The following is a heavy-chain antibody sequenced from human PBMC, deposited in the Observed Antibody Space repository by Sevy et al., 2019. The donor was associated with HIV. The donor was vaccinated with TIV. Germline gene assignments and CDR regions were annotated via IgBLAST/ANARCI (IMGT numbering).Heavy chain of an antibody. D-gene: IGHD6-13*01. J-gene: IGHJ4*02. CDR1: GFTFSSYA. V-gene: IGHV3-30*04. Sequence: GGSLRLSCAASGFTFSSYAMHWVRQAPGKGLEWVAVISYDGSNKYYADSVKGRFTISRDNSKNTLYLQMNSLRAEDTTVYYCARDLSSSWTGWDYWGQGTLVTVSS. CDR2: ISYDGSNK. CDR3: ARDLSSSWTGWDY.